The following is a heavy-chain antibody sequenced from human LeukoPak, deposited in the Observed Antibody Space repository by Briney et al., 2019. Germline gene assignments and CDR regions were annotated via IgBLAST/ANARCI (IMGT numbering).Heavy chain of an antibody. CDR3: AISYNYDSSPYFDEAFDI. CDR1: GYTFTKYG. CDR2: ITAAHKDT. J-gene: IGHJ3*02. D-gene: IGHD3-22*01. Sequence: ASVKVSCKASGYTFTKYGLSWVRQAPGQGLEWVGGITAAHKDTHYAQKFQGRVTVTTDTSTNTASMELRSLRSDDTAVYYCAISYNYDSSPYFDEAFDIWGQGTEVTVSS. V-gene: IGHV1-18*01.